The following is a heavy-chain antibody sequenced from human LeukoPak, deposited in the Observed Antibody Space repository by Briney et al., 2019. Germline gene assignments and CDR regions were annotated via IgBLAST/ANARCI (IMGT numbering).Heavy chain of an antibody. CDR2: IIPILGIA. J-gene: IGHJ6*02. Sequence: SVKVSGKASGGTFGSYTISWVRQAPGQGLEWMGRIIPILGIANYAQKFQGRVTITADKYTSTAYMELSSLRSEDTAVYYCARNGGGYSYGLKGNYYYYGMDVWGQGTTVTVSS. CDR1: GGTFGSYT. CDR3: ARNGGGYSYGLKGNYYYYGMDV. D-gene: IGHD5-18*01. V-gene: IGHV1-69*02.